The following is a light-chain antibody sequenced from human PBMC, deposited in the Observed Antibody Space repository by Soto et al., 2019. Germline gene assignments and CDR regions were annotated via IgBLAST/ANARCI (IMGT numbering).Light chain of an antibody. V-gene: IGKV3-11*01. CDR3: QQRRNWPT. CDR1: QSVSSY. Sequence: EIVMTQSPATLSVSPGESATLSCRASQSVSSYLAWYQQKPGQAPRLLIYDASNRATGIPARFSGSGSGTDFTLTISSLEPEDFAVYYCQQRRNWPTFGQGTRLEIK. CDR2: DAS. J-gene: IGKJ5*01.